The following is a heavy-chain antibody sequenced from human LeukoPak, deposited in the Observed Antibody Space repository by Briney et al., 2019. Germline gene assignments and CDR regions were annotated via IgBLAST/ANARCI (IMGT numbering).Heavy chain of an antibody. CDR1: GYSFTDYY. CDR3: ARGVAANGRRLDP. Sequence: GASVKVSCKTSGYSFTDYYRHGVGQAPGQGCEWLGWISPKTGGTNYAQKFQDSVSLTRDTPIDTAYLELTSLRLDDTAIYYCARGVAANGRRLDPWGQGTLITVSS. D-gene: IGHD2-15*01. V-gene: IGHV1-2*02. CDR2: ISPKTGGT. J-gene: IGHJ5*02.